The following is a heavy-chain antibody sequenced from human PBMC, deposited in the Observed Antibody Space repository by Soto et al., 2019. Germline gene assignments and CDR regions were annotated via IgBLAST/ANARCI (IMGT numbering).Heavy chain of an antibody. D-gene: IGHD3-9*01. J-gene: IGHJ3*02. Sequence: GGSLRLSCAASGFTFSSYGMHWVRQAPGKGLEWVGRIKSKTDGGTTDYAAPVKGRFTISRDDSKNTLYLQMNSLKTEDTAVYYCTTDYDILTGYSPNDAFDIWGQGTMVTVSS. CDR3: TTDYDILTGYSPNDAFDI. CDR1: GFTFSSYG. V-gene: IGHV3-15*07. CDR2: IKSKTDGGTT.